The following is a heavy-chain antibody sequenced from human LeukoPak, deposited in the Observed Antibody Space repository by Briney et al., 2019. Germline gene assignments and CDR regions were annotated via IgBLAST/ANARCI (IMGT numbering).Heavy chain of an antibody. V-gene: IGHV3-11*04. J-gene: IGHJ6*02. CDR1: GFTFTDYY. D-gene: IGHD5-18*01. CDR3: ARADTAMVTSYYGMDV. Sequence: PGGSLRLSCAASGFTFTDYYMSWIRQAPGKGLEWVSYITNSGTTIYYADSVKGRFTISRDNAKNSLYLQMNSLRAEDTAVYYCARADTAMVTSYYGMDVWGQGTTVTVSS. CDR2: ITNSGTTI.